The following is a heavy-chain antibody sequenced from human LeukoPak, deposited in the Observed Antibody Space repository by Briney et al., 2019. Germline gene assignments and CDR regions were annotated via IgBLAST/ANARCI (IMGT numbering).Heavy chain of an antibody. CDR1: GGSFSGYY. CDR2: IFHSGST. V-gene: IGHV4-34*12. J-gene: IGHJ6*03. CDR3: ARDRKYCTSTSCHSSMDV. Sequence: SETLSLTCAVYGGSFSGYYWSWIRQPPGKGLEWIGSIFHSGSTYYNPSLKSRVTISVDTSKYQFSLKLNSVTAADTAVYYCARDRKYCTSTSCHSSMDVWGKGTTVTVSS. D-gene: IGHD2-2*01.